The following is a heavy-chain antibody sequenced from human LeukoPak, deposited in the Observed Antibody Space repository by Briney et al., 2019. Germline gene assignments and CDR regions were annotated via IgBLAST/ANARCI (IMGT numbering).Heavy chain of an antibody. Sequence: PGGSLRLSCAASGLTFSSYWMSWVRQAPGKGLEWVANIKQDGSEKYYVDSVKGRFTISRDNAKNSLYLQMNSLRAEDTAVYYCARDDDYYGSGSYKVFFDYWGQGTLVTVSS. CDR2: IKQDGSEK. V-gene: IGHV3-7*01. J-gene: IGHJ4*02. CDR1: GLTFSSYW. D-gene: IGHD3-10*01. CDR3: ARDDDYYGSGSYKVFFDY.